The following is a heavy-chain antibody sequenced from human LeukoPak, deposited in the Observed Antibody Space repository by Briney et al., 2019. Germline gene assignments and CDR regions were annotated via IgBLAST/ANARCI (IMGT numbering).Heavy chain of an antibody. Sequence: GGSLRLSCTVSGFTVSTNSMSWVRQAPGKGLEWVSFIYSDNTHYSDSVKGRFTISRDNSKNTLYLQMNSLRAEDTAVYYCVAYNYYYYMDVWGKGTTVTISS. J-gene: IGHJ6*03. CDR1: GFTVSTNS. CDR3: VAYNYYYYMDV. V-gene: IGHV3-53*01. D-gene: IGHD1-14*01. CDR2: IYSDNT.